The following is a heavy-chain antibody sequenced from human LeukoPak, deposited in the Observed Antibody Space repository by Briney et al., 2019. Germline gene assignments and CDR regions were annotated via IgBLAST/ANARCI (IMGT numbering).Heavy chain of an antibody. D-gene: IGHD3-22*01. CDR3: ARSYYYDSSGYPNFDY. Sequence: PGGSLRLSCAASGFTFSSYEMNWVRQAPGKGLEWVSYISTSGSTIYYADSVKGRFTISRDNAKNSLYLQMNSLRAEDTAVYYCARSYYYDSSGYPNFDYWGQGTLVTVSS. CDR2: ISTSGSTI. V-gene: IGHV3-48*03. J-gene: IGHJ4*02. CDR1: GFTFSSYE.